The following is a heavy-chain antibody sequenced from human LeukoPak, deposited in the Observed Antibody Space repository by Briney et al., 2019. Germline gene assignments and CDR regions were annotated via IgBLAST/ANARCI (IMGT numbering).Heavy chain of an antibody. J-gene: IGHJ4*02. V-gene: IGHV3-53*01. Sequence: GGSLRLSCAASGFTVSSNYMSWVRQAPGKGLEWVSVIYSGGSTYYTDSVKGRFTISRDNSKNTLYLQMNGLTAEDTAVYFCARGGGAFCGSDCHRNFDYWGQGTLVTVSS. D-gene: IGHD2-21*02. CDR3: ARGGGAFCGSDCHRNFDY. CDR1: GFTVSSNY. CDR2: IYSGGST.